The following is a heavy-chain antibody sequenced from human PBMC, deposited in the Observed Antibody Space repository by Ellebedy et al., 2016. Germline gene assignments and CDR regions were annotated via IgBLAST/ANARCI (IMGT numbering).Heavy chain of an antibody. CDR1: GYTFTSYY. CDR3: ATGVDSSSASA. V-gene: IGHV1-46*01. J-gene: IGHJ5*02. D-gene: IGHD6-6*01. CDR2: INPSGGST. Sequence: ASVKVSCXASGYTFTSYYMHWVRQAPGQGLEWMGIINPSGGSTSYAQKFQGRVTMTRDTSTSTVYMELASLTSDDTAVYYCATGVDSSSASAWGQGALVTVSS.